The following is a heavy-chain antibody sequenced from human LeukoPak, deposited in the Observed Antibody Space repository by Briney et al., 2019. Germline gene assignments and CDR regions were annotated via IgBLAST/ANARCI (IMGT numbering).Heavy chain of an antibody. J-gene: IGHJ4*02. CDR1: GGSISSYY. CDR3: ARQTYYYDSSGYHYYFDY. Sequence: SETLSLTCTVSGGSISSYYWSWIRQPPGKGLEWIGYIYYSGITNYNPSLKSRVTISVDTSKNQFSLKLSSVSASDTAVYYCARQTYYYDSSGYHYYFDYWGQGTLVAVSS. V-gene: IGHV4-59*08. D-gene: IGHD3-22*01. CDR2: IYYSGIT.